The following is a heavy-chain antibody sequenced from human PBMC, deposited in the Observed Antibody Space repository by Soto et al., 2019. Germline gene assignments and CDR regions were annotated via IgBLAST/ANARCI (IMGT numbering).Heavy chain of an antibody. CDR3: AKDPRRFDY. CDR1: GFTFSSYS. Sequence: EVQLLESGGGLVQPGGSLRLSCVVSGFTFSSYSMSWVRQAPGKGLEWVSVIGGSGGTTIYADSVKGRFAISRDNSKNTLYLQLNSLRAEDTAVYYCAKDPRRFDYWGQGTLVTDSS. CDR2: IGGSGGTT. V-gene: IGHV3-23*01. J-gene: IGHJ4*02.